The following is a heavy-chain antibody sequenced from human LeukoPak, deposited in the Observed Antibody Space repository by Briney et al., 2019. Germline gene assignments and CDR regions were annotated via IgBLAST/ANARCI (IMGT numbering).Heavy chain of an antibody. CDR3: ARCGLGYPFDY. Sequence: PSETPSLTCTVSGGSISSSSYYWGWIRQPPGKGLEWIGSIYYSGSTYYNPSLKSRVTISIDTSKNQFSLKLSSVTAADTAVYYCARCGLGYPFDYWGQGTLVTVSS. D-gene: IGHD5-18*01. J-gene: IGHJ4*02. V-gene: IGHV4-39*01. CDR2: IYYSGST. CDR1: GGSISSSSYY.